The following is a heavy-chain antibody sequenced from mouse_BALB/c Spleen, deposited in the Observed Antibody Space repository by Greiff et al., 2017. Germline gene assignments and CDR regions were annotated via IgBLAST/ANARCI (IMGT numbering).Heavy chain of an antibody. CDR2: IWRGGST. V-gene: IGHV2-5-1*01. Sequence: VKLVESGPSLVQPSQSLSITCTVSGFSLASYGVHWVRQSPGKGLEWLGVIWRGGSTDYNAAFMSRLSITKDNSKCQVFFKMNSLQADDTAIYYCAKKRGLYYDYDVYYAMDYWGQGTSVTVSS. D-gene: IGHD2-4*01. CDR3: AKKRGLYYDYDVYYAMDY. J-gene: IGHJ4*01. CDR1: GFSLASYG.